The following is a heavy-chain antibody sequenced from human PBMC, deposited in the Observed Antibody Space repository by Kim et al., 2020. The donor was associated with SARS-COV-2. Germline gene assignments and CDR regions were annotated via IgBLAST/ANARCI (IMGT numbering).Heavy chain of an antibody. D-gene: IGHD3-22*01. Sequence: GGSLRLSCAASGFTFSSYAMHWVRQAPGKGLEWVAVISYDGSNKYYADSVKGRFTISRDNSKNTLYLQMNSLRAEDTAVYYCARERVNYYDSSGIDYWGQGTLVTVSS. CDR3: ARERVNYYDSSGIDY. J-gene: IGHJ4*02. V-gene: IGHV3-30-3*01. CDR1: GFTFSSYA. CDR2: ISYDGSNK.